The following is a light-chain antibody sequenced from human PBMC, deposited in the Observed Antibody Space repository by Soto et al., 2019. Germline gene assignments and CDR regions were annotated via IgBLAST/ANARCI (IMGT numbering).Light chain of an antibody. V-gene: IGLV1-44*01. J-gene: IGLJ3*02. CDR2: SNH. CDR3: AAWDDSLNGVV. CDR1: SSNIGRNT. Sequence: QSVLTQPPSASGTPGQRVTISCSGSSSNIGRNTVNWYQQLPGTAPRLLIYSNHQRPSGVPDRFSGSKSGTSASLAISGLRSEDEADYYRAAWDDSLNGVVFGGGTKLTVL.